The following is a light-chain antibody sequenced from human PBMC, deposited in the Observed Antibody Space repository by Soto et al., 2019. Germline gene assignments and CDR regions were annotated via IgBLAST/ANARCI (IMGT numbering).Light chain of an antibody. CDR3: SAWDDSLSGPV. CDR2: FND. V-gene: IGLV1-44*01. CDR1: GSNIGSNT. J-gene: IGLJ3*02. Sequence: QSVLTQPPSASGAPGQRGTFSCSGSGSNIGSNTVTWYQQVPGAAPKLLIYFNDQRPSGVPDRFSGSKSGTSASLAISGLQHDDEADYSCSAWDDSLSGPVFGGGTKVTVL.